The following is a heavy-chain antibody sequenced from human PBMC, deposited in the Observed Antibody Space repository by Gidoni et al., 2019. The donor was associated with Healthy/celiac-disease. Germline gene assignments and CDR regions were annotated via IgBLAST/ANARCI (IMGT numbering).Heavy chain of an antibody. V-gene: IGHV3-30*03. CDR2: ISYDGSKK. Sequence: QVQLVESGGGVVQPGRSLRLSCAASGFTFRRYGINWVRQAPGKGLEWVAVISYDGSKKYYADSVKGRFTISRDNSKNTLYLQMNSLRAEDTAVYYCVRDPNDFWSGYPSYFDYWGQGTLVTVSS. CDR1: GFTFRRYG. J-gene: IGHJ4*02. CDR3: VRDPNDFWSGYPSYFDY. D-gene: IGHD3-3*01.